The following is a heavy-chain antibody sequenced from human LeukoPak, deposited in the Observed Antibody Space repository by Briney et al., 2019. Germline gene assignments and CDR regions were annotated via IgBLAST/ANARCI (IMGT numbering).Heavy chain of an antibody. CDR3: AREFGVLRFLEWFHGYYYYGMDV. J-gene: IGHJ6*02. Sequence: ASVKVSSKASGYTFTSYAMNWVRQAPGQGLEWMGWINTNTGNPTYAQGFTGRFVFSLDTSVSTAYLQISSLKAEDTAVYYCAREFGVLRFLEWFHGYYYYGMDVWGQGTTVTVSS. CDR2: INTNTGNP. D-gene: IGHD3-3*01. CDR1: GYTFTSYA. V-gene: IGHV7-4-1*02.